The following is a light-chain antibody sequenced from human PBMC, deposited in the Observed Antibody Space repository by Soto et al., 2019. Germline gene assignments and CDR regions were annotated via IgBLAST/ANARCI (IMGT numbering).Light chain of an antibody. J-gene: IGLJ2*01. CDR2: DVS. CDR3: SSFTTTSSLVL. V-gene: IGLV2-14*01. Sequence: QSVLTQPASVSGSPGQSITITCTGPSSDVGNYDYVSWYQQHPGKAPKLIIYDVSDRPSGVSDRFSGSKAGNTASLTISGLQDEDEADYYCSSFTTTSSLVLFGGGTKLTVL. CDR1: SSDVGNYDY.